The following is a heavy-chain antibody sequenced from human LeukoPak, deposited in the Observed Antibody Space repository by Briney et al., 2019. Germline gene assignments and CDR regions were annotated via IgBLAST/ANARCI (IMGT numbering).Heavy chain of an antibody. CDR1: GFTFSTYA. V-gene: IGHV3-30*09. Sequence: GGSLRLSCVASGFTFSTYAMHWVRQAPGKGLEWVAVLSYDGSNKYYADSVKGRFAISRDNSKNTLYLQMNSLRAEDTAVYYCARALPITMIVVVYPGGMDVWGQGTTVTVSS. J-gene: IGHJ6*02. D-gene: IGHD3-22*01. CDR2: LSYDGSNK. CDR3: ARALPITMIVVVYPGGMDV.